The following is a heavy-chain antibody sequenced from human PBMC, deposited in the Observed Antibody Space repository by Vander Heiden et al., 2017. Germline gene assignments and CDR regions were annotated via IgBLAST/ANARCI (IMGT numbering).Heavy chain of an antibody. V-gene: IGHV4-59*01. J-gene: IGHJ4*02. Sequence: QVQLQESGPGLVKPSETLSLTCTVSGGSISSYYWSWIRQPPGKGLEWIGYIYYSGSTNYNPSLKSRVTISVDTSKNQFSLKLSSVTAADTAVYYCARYDRLYYFDYWGQGTLVTVSS. D-gene: IGHD3-16*01. CDR3: ARYDRLYYFDY. CDR2: IYYSGST. CDR1: GGSISSYY.